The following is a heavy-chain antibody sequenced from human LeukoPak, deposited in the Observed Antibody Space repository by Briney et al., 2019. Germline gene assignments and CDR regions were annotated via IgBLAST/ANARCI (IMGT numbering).Heavy chain of an antibody. V-gene: IGHV1-8*01. CDR1: GYTFTSYD. D-gene: IGHD3-22*01. CDR3: ARGLRRYYDSSGYVYYGMDV. CDR2: MNPNSGNT. Sequence: ASVKVPCKASGYTFTSYDINWVRQATGQGLEWMGWMNPNSGNTGYAQKFQGRVTMTRNTSISTAYMELSSLRSEDTAVYYCARGLRRYYDSSGYVYYGMDVWGQGTTVTVSS. J-gene: IGHJ6*02.